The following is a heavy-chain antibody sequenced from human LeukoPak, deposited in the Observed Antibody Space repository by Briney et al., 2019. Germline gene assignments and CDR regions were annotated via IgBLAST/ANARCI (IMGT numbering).Heavy chain of an antibody. D-gene: IGHD3-10*01. V-gene: IGHV3-9*01. CDR3: ARDGSGSYYYYGMDV. CDR2: ISWNSGNM. J-gene: IGHJ6*02. CDR1: GFSFDDYA. Sequence: GGSLRLSCAASGFSFDDYAMHWVRHAPGKGLEWVSGISWNSGNMIYADSVKGRFTISRDTSKNTVYLQMNSLRAEDTAVYYCARDGSGSYYYYGMDVWGQGTTVTVSS.